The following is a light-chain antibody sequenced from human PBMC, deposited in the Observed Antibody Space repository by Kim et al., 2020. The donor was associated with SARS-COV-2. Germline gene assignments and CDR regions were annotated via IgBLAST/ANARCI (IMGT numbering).Light chain of an antibody. Sequence: PATLALSPGERATLSCRASQSVSSYLAWYQQKPGQAPRLLIYDASNRATGIPARFSGSGPGTDFTLTISSLEPEDFAVYYCQQRLGGGTKADIK. V-gene: IGKV3D-11*02. CDR1: QSVSSY. CDR2: DAS. CDR3: QQR. J-gene: IGKJ4*01.